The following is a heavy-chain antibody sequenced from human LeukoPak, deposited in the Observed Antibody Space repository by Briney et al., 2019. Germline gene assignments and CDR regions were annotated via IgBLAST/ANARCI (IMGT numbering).Heavy chain of an antibody. CDR3: ARELIVLEPAARRYNYYMDV. V-gene: IGHV1-8*03. Sequence: ASVKVSCKASGYTFTGYNINWVRQAPGQGLEWMAWMHPNNGDTGYAQKFQDRVTVTSNTSISTAYMELRSLTSEDTAVYYCARELIVLEPAARRYNYYMDVWGIGTTVSVSS. D-gene: IGHD2-2*01. CDR2: MHPNNGDT. J-gene: IGHJ6*03. CDR1: GYTFTGYN.